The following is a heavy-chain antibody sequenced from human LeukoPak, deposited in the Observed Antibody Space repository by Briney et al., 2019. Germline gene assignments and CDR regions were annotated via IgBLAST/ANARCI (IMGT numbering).Heavy chain of an antibody. CDR1: GGSISSGSYY. J-gene: IGHJ5*02. CDR2: IYTSGST. Sequence: PSQTLSLTCTVSGGSISSGSYYWSWIRRPAGTGLEWIGRIYTSGSTNYNPSLKSRVTISVDTSKNQFSLKLSSVTAADTAVYYCAREGYSGSHRWFDPWGQGTLVTVSS. V-gene: IGHV4-61*02. CDR3: AREGYSGSHRWFDP. D-gene: IGHD1-26*01.